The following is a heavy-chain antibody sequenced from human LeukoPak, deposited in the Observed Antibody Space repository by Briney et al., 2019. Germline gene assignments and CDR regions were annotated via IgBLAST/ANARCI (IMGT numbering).Heavy chain of an antibody. V-gene: IGHV3-53*01. CDR2: IYSGGNT. Sequence: GGSLRLSCAASGFTVSSNYMSWVRQAPGKGLEWVSVIYSGGNTYYADSVKGRFTISRDNSKNTLYLQMNSLRAEDTAVYYCAKDPYYYDSSGYNWYFDLWGRGTLVTVSS. D-gene: IGHD3-22*01. J-gene: IGHJ2*01. CDR3: AKDPYYYDSSGYNWYFDL. CDR1: GFTVSSNY.